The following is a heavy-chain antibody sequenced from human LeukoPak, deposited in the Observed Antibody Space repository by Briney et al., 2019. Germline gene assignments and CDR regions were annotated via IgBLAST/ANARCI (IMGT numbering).Heavy chain of an antibody. CDR3: ARDVGTTGWHTFDY. V-gene: IGHV6-1*01. CDR1: GDSVSSNNGA. Sequence: SQTLSLTCAISGDSVSSNNGARNWIRQSPSRGLEWLGRTYYRSKWYNDYEGSLISRITISPDTSKNQFSLQLYSVTPEDTAVYYCARDVGTTGWHTFDYWGQGTLVTVSS. D-gene: IGHD3-9*01. J-gene: IGHJ4*02. CDR2: TYYRSKWYN.